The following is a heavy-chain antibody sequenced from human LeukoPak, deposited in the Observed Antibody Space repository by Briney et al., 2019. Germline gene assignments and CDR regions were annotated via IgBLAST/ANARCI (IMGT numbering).Heavy chain of an antibody. J-gene: IGHJ4*02. CDR3: ARAGRFDYGDNGAYRLLADY. Sequence: SETLSLTCTVSGDSISSLTYYWGWIRQPPGKGLEWIGNIYRSGSTYYNPSLKSRVTISVDTSKNQFSPKLRSVTAADTAVYYCARAGRFDYGDNGAYRLLADYWGQGALVTVSS. CDR1: GDSISSLTYY. D-gene: IGHD4-17*01. V-gene: IGHV4-39*07. CDR2: IYRSGST.